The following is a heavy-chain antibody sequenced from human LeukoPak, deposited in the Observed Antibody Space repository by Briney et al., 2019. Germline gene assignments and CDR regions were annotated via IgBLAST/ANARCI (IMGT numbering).Heavy chain of an antibody. D-gene: IGHD3-16*01. J-gene: IGHJ4*02. CDR3: ARDETLGY. Sequence: GGSLRLSCAASGFTFSSYTMSWVRQAPGKGLEWVSAISGSGGSTYYADSVKGRFTISRDNAKNSLYLRMNSLRAEDTAVYYCARDETLGYWGQGTLVTVSS. V-gene: IGHV3-23*01. CDR2: ISGSGGST. CDR1: GFTFSSYT.